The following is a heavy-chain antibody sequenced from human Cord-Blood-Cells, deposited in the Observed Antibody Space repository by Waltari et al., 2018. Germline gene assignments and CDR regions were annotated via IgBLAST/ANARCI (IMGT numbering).Heavy chain of an antibody. J-gene: IGHJ6*03. CDR1: GGSISSYY. CDR2: IYTSGST. V-gene: IGHV4-4*07. CDR3: ARDNSSGYYYYYYYMDV. Sequence: QVQLQESGPGLVKPSETLSLTCTVSGGSISSYYWSWIRQPAGKGLEWIGRIYTSGSTNYTPSLKSRGTMSVDTSKNQFSLKLSSVTAADTAVYYCARDNSSGYYYYYYYMDVWGKGTTVTVSS. D-gene: IGHD3-22*01.